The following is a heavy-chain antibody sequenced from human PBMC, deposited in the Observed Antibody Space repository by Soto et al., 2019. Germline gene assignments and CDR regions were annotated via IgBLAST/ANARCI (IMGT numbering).Heavy chain of an antibody. J-gene: IGHJ6*02. V-gene: IGHV3-11*01. CDR1: GSIFSGYY. CDR2: ISGEGNHI. Sequence: PRGSLRLSCAASGSIFSGYYMTWIRQTPGEGLEWVSHISGEGNHIDYADAVKGRFSISSDNAKNSQYQQLNSLRAEDTAVYYCARARPDIVMVGCATPGYHGMDVWGRGTTVTVSS. D-gene: IGHD2-15*01. CDR3: ARARPDIVMVGCATPGYHGMDV.